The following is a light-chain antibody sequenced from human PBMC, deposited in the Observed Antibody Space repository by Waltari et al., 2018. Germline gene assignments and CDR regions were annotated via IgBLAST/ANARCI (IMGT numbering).Light chain of an antibody. J-gene: IGLJ1*01. Sequence: QSALTQPPSASGSPGQSVTISCTGTSSAVGCYKFVSLYQQHPGRAPKLMIYGVNQRPSGVPDRFSGSKSGNTASLTVSGLQAEDEADYYCSSYAGSNNLVFGTGTKVTVL. CDR1: SSAVGCYKF. CDR3: SSYAGSNNLV. CDR2: GVN. V-gene: IGLV2-8*01.